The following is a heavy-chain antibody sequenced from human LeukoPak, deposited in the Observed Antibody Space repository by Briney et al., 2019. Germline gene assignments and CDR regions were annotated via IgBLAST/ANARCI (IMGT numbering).Heavy chain of an antibody. V-gene: IGHV4-34*01. Sequence: SETLSLTCAVYGGSFSGYYWSWIRQPPGKGLEWIGEINHSGSTNYNPSLKSRVTISVDTSKNQFSLKLSSVTAADTAVYYCARGGIYYGSGSYYNRVHYYNWFDPWGQGTLVTVSS. D-gene: IGHD3-10*01. J-gene: IGHJ5*02. CDR3: ARGGIYYGSGSYYNRVHYYNWFDP. CDR1: GGSFSGYY. CDR2: INHSGST.